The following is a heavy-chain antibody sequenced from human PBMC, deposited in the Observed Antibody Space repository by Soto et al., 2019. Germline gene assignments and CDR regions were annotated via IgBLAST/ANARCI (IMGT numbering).Heavy chain of an antibody. CDR3: AKPIIDCSGGSCYSEYYFDY. J-gene: IGHJ4*02. CDR2: ISGSGGST. CDR1: GFTFSSYA. Sequence: GGSLRLSCAASGFTFSSYAMSWVRQAPGKGLEWVSAISGSGGSTYYADSVKGRFTISRDNSKNTLYLQMNSLRAEDTAVYYCAKPIIDCSGGSCYSEYYFDYWGQGTLVTVSS. V-gene: IGHV3-23*01. D-gene: IGHD2-15*01.